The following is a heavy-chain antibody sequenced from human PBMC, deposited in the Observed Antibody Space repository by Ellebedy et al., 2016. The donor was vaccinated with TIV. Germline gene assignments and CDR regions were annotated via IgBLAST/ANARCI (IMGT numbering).Heavy chain of an antibody. CDR1: ASTFSTHD. CDR3: AKASAGLDY. J-gene: IGHJ4*02. CDR2: IGSAGDP. V-gene: IGHV3-13*05. D-gene: IGHD6-13*01. Sequence: PGGSLRLSCAVSASTFSTHDMHWVRQGTGNGLEWVSAIGSAGDPSYSGSVKGRFTISRENGKYSVYLQMNSLRAEDTAVYYCAKASAGLDYWGQGTLVTVSS.